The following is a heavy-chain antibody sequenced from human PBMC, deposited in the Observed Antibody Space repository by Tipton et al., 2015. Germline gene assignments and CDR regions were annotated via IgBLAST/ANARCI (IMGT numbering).Heavy chain of an antibody. CDR2: LSYSGKT. V-gene: IGHV4-39*01. CDR1: GGSISNSNYY. J-gene: IGHJ5*02. Sequence: LRLSCTVSGGSISNSNYYWGWIRRPPGKGLEWIGSLSYSGKTDYNPPLRSRVTISVDTSKNQFSLRLSSVTAADTAVYYCARSLFPETAGLENWFDPWGQGTLVTVSS. D-gene: IGHD6-13*01. CDR3: ARSLFPETAGLENWFDP.